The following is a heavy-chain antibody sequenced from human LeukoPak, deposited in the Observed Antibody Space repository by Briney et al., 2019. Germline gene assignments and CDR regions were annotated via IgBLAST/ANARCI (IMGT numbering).Heavy chain of an antibody. Sequence: GGSLRLSCAASGFTFSSYIMNWVRQAPGEGLEWVSYISSSSSTIYYADSVKGRFTISRDNAKNSLYLQMNSLRAEDTAVYYCARDMIVVVITKKLNGMDVWGQGTTVTVSS. CDR2: ISSSSSTI. V-gene: IGHV3-48*04. D-gene: IGHD3-22*01. J-gene: IGHJ6*02. CDR1: GFTFSSYI. CDR3: ARDMIVVVITKKLNGMDV.